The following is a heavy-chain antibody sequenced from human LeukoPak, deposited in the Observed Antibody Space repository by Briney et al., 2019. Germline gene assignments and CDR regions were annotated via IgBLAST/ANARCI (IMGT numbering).Heavy chain of an antibody. D-gene: IGHD6-13*01. V-gene: IGHV1-2*02. Sequence: ASVKVSCKASGYTFTGYYMHWVRQAPGQGLAWMGWINPNSGGTNYAQKFQGRVTMTRDTSISTAYMELSRLRSDDTAVYYCARSRRTTGYSTSFDPWGQGTLVTVSS. CDR3: ARSRRTTGYSTSFDP. J-gene: IGHJ5*02. CDR1: GYTFTGYY. CDR2: INPNSGGT.